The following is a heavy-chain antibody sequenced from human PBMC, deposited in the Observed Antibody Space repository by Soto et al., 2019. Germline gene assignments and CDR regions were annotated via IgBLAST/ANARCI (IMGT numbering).Heavy chain of an antibody. Sequence: AGSLRLSCVASGFTFSSYGMYWVRQAPGKGPDWVAVIWYDGSNKYYADSVKGRFTISRDNSKNTLYLQMNSLRAEDTAVYYCAKSDVPTIAAPDYWGQGAPVTVSS. J-gene: IGHJ4*02. CDR3: AKSDVPTIAAPDY. D-gene: IGHD5-12*01. CDR2: IWYDGSNK. CDR1: GFTFSSYG. V-gene: IGHV3-33*06.